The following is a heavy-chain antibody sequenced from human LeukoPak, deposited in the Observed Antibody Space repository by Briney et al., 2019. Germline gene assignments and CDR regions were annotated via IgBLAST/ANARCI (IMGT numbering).Heavy chain of an antibody. CDR3: ARRAREGYCSSTSCYILPDY. Sequence: KYGESLKISCKGSGYSFTSYWIGWVRQMPGKGLEWMGIIYPGDSDTRYSLSFQGQVTISADKSISTAYLQWSSLKAPDTAMYYCARRAREGYCSSTSCYILPDYWGQGTLVTVSS. V-gene: IGHV5-51*01. J-gene: IGHJ4*02. D-gene: IGHD2-2*02. CDR2: IYPGDSDT. CDR1: GYSFTSYW.